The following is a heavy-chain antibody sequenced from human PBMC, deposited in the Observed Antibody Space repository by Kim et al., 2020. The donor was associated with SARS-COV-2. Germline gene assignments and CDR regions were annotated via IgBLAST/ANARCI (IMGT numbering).Heavy chain of an antibody. CDR3: ARGLVGYSSTWADYFDF. CDR1: GFTFSNYA. J-gene: IGHJ4*02. Sequence: GGSLRLSCAASGFTFSNYAMGWVRQAPGKGLDWVSFISVGGSTYYADSVKVRFSISRDNSKNTVYLQMNSLSADDTAIYYCARGLVGYSSTWADYFDFWGLGTLVTVSS. CDR2: ISVGGST. D-gene: IGHD6-13*01. V-gene: IGHV3-23*01.